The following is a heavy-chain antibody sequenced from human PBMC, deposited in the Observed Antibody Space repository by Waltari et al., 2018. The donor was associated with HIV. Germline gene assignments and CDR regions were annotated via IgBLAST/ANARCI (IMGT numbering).Heavy chain of an antibody. V-gene: IGHV1-69*06. CDR3: ASLYSSSSFGFDP. D-gene: IGHD6-6*01. Sequence: QVQLVQSGAEVKKPGSSVKVSCKASGGTFSSYAISWVRQAPGQGLEWMGGIIPIFGKANYEQKCQGRVTITADKSTSTAYMELSSLRSEDTAVYYCASLYSSSSFGFDPWGQGTLVTVSS. J-gene: IGHJ5*02. CDR2: IIPIFGKA. CDR1: GGTFSSYA.